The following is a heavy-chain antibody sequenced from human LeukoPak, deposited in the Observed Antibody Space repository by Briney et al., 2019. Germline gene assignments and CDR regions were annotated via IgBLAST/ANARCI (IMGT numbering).Heavy chain of an antibody. Sequence: GESLQISCKGSGYSFTSYWIGWVRQMPGKGLEWMGIIYPGDSDTRYSPSFQGQVTISADKSISTAYLQWSSLKASDTAMYYCARVGPHYYDSSGPFDYWGQGTLVTVSS. CDR1: GYSFTSYW. V-gene: IGHV5-51*01. CDR2: IYPGDSDT. D-gene: IGHD3-22*01. J-gene: IGHJ4*02. CDR3: ARVGPHYYDSSGPFDY.